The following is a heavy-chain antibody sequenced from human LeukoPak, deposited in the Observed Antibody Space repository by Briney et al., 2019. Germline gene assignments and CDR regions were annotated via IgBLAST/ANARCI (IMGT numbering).Heavy chain of an antibody. J-gene: IGHJ5*02. V-gene: IGHV4-34*01. D-gene: IGHD1-26*01. Sequence: SETLSLTCAVSGGSFSDYYWSWFRQPPGKGLEWIGEINHSGSTSDNPSLKSRVTISIDTSKNQFSLQLSSVTAADTAVYYCARGADSGSYYNWFDPWGQGTLVTASS. CDR3: ARGADSGSYYNWFDP. CDR1: GGSFSDYY. CDR2: INHSGST.